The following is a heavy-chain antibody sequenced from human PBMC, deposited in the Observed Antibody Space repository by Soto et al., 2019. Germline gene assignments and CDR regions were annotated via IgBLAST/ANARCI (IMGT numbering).Heavy chain of an antibody. Sequence: TLSLTCTVSGASVGRDDYYWSWIRQQPGKGLEWIGYIYYSGNTNYNPSLKRRLTISVDTSKNQFSLQLRSVTAADTAVYYCARTWIGSHFDFWGQGSLVTVSS. D-gene: IGHD5-12*01. CDR2: IYYSGNT. J-gene: IGHJ4*02. CDR1: GASVGRDDYY. V-gene: IGHV4-31*03. CDR3: ARTWIGSHFDF.